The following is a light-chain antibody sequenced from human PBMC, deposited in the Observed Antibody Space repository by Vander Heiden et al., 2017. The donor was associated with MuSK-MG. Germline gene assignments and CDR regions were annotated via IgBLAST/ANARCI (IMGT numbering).Light chain of an antibody. CDR1: QSVSSN. J-gene: IGKJ1*01. CDR2: GAS. CDR3: QQYNNWPSCT. V-gene: IGKV3-15*01. Sequence: EIVMTQSPATLSVSPGERATLSCRASQSVSSNLAWYQQKPGQAPRLLIYGASTRATGIAARFSGSGSGTEFTLTISSLQSEDFAVYYCQQYNNWPSCTFGQGTKVEIK.